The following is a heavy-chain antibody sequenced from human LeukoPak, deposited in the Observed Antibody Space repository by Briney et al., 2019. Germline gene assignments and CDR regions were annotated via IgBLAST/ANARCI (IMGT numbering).Heavy chain of an antibody. Sequence: ASVKVSCKASGYTFTGYYMHWVRQAPGQGLEWMGWINPNSGGTNYAQKFQERVTITRDMSTSTAYMELSSLRSEDTAVYYCAAVPLYYYDSSGPPYYYMDVWGKGTTVTISS. CDR1: GYTFTGYY. J-gene: IGHJ6*03. CDR3: AAVPLYYYDSSGPPYYYMDV. V-gene: IGHV1-2*02. CDR2: INPNSGGT. D-gene: IGHD3-22*01.